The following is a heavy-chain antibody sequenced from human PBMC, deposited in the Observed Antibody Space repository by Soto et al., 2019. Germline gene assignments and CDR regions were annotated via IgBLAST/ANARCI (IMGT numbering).Heavy chain of an antibody. D-gene: IGHD4-17*01. J-gene: IGHJ3*02. CDR3: ARDLRDDSGDYIVLDAFDI. V-gene: IGHV4-31*11. CDR2: INYSGHT. Sequence: QVQLQESGPGLVKPSQTLSLTCAVSGASINSHRHYWSWIRQLPGKGLEWIGYINYSGHTYYNPSLESRVTISLDTSESHFSLKLTSVTAADTALYYCARDLRDDSGDYIVLDAFDIWGRGIMVTVSS. CDR1: GASINSHRHY.